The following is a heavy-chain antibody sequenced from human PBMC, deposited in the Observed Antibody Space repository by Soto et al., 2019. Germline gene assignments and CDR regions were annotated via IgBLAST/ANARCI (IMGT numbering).Heavy chain of an antibody. J-gene: IGHJ3*02. V-gene: IGHV1-69*04. CDR1: GGTFSSYT. Sequence: GASVKVSCKASGGTFSSYTISCVRQAPGQGLEWMGRIIPILGIANYAQKFQGRVTITADKSTSTAYMELSSPRSEDTAVYYCARDGYCSGGSCRRYDAFDIWGQGTMVTVSS. D-gene: IGHD2-15*01. CDR2: IIPILGIA. CDR3: ARDGYCSGGSCRRYDAFDI.